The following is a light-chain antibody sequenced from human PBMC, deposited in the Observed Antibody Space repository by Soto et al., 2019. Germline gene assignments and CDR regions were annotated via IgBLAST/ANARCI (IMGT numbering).Light chain of an antibody. CDR1: QSVSSD. J-gene: IGKJ1*01. CDR3: QQRST. Sequence: EIVMPQSPATLSVSPGERATLSCRASQSVSSDLAWYQQKPGQAPRLLIYDASNRATGIPARFSGSGSGTDFTLTISSLEPEDFAVYYCQQRSTFGQGTK. V-gene: IGKV3-11*01. CDR2: DAS.